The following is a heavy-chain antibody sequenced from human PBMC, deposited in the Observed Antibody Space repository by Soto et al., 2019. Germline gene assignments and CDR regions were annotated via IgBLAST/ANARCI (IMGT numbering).Heavy chain of an antibody. CDR1: GFTFSSYW. V-gene: IGHV3-74*01. CDR2: INSDGSST. D-gene: IGHD6-19*01. J-gene: IGHJ5*02. CDR3: ARAVQGIAVAGTVRWFDP. Sequence: GGTLRLSCAASGFTFSSYWMHCVRQAPGKGLVWVSRINSDGSSTTYADSVKGRFTISRGNAKNTRYLQMNSLRAEDTAVYYCARAVQGIAVAGTVRWFDPWGQGTLVTVSS.